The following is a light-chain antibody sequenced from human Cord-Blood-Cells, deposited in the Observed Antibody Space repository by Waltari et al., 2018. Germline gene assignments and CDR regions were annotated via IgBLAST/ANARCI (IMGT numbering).Light chain of an antibody. CDR3: QQYGSSHMYT. CDR1: QSVSSSY. Sequence: EIVLTQSPGTLSLSPGERATLSCRASQSVSSSYLACYQQKPGQAPRLLIYGASSRATGIPDRFSGSGSGTDFTLTISRLEPEDCAVYYCQQYGSSHMYTFGQGTKLEIK. CDR2: GAS. J-gene: IGKJ2*01. V-gene: IGKV3-20*01.